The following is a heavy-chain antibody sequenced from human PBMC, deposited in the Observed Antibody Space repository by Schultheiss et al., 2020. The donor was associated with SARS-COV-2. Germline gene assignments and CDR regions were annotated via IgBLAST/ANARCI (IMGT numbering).Heavy chain of an antibody. CDR3: TTVGFVAARPVYYYYYYMDV. D-gene: IGHD6-6*01. V-gene: IGHV1-8*01. CDR2: MNPNSGNT. J-gene: IGHJ6*03. Sequence: ASVKVSCKASGYTFTSYDINWVRQATGQGLEWMGWMNPNSGNTGYAQKFQGRVTMTRNTSISTAYMELSSLRSEDTAVYYCTTVGFVAARPVYYYYYYMDVWGKGTTVTVSS. CDR1: GYTFTSYD.